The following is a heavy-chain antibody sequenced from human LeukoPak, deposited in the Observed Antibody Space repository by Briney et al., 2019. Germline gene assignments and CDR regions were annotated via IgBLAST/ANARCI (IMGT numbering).Heavy chain of an antibody. D-gene: IGHD5-18*01. CDR2: INHSGST. CDR3: ARGRGEYSDGYSVRTPYGY. J-gene: IGHJ4*02. Sequence: PSETLSLTCAVYGGSFSGYYWSWIRQPPGKGLEWIGEINHSGSTNYNPSLKSRVTISVDTSKNQFSLKLSSVTAADTAVYYCARGRGEYSDGYSVRTPYGYWGQGTLVTVSS. CDR1: GGSFSGYY. V-gene: IGHV4-34*01.